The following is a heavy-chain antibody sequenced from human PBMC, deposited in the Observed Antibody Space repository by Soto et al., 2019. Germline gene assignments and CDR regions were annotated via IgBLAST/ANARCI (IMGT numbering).Heavy chain of an antibody. CDR1: GGSISSSYW. CDR2: IYHGGTT. Sequence: QVQLQESGPGLVKPSGTLSLTCAVSGGSISSSYWWNWVRQTPRGGLEWIGKIYHGGTTNYNPSLKNRVTISVDKSKTQLSLKLTSVTAADTAVYYCVSSLNYDFWRDGGRHFYFDYWGRGILATVSS. D-gene: IGHD3-3*01. J-gene: IGHJ4*02. V-gene: IGHV4-4*02. CDR3: VSSLNYDFWRDGGRHFYFDY.